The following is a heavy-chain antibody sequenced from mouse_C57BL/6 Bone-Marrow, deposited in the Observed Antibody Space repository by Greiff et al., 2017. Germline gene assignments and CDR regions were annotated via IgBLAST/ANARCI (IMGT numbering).Heavy chain of an antibody. V-gene: IGHV5-17*01. CDR3: ATYYDYDEGLAY. J-gene: IGHJ3*01. Sequence: EVKLMESGGGLVKPGGSLKLSCAASGFTFSDYGMHWVRQAPEKGLEWVAYISSGSSTIYYADTVKGRFTISRDNAKNTLFLQMTSLRSEDTAMYYCATYYDYDEGLAYWGQGTLVTVSA. CDR2: ISSGSSTI. CDR1: GFTFSDYG. D-gene: IGHD2-4*01.